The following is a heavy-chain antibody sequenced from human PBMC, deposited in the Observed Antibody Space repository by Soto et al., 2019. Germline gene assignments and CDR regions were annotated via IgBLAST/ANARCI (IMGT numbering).Heavy chain of an antibody. CDR1: GYSFSSHW. D-gene: IGHD4-17*01. J-gene: IGHJ4*02. CDR3: ARQGNGAEGFDF. Sequence: GESLKISCKGSGYSFSSHWIGWVRQMPGKGLVWMGIIYPGDSDTRYSPSFLGQVTISADKSINPAYLQWSSLKASDTAMYYCARQGNGAEGFDFWGQGALVTVSS. V-gene: IGHV5-51*01. CDR2: IYPGDSDT.